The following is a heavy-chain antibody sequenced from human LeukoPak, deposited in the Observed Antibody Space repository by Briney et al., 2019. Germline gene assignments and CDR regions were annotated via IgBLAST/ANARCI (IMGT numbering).Heavy chain of an antibody. Sequence: PSQTLSLTCTVSGGSISSGSYYWSWIRQPAGKGLEWIGRIYTSGSTNYNPSLKSRVTISVDTSKNHFSLKLSSVTAADTAVYYCARLGWLYGSGSMNWFDPWGQGTLVTVSS. J-gene: IGHJ5*02. CDR2: IYTSGST. CDR1: GGSISSGSYY. V-gene: IGHV4-61*02. D-gene: IGHD3-10*01. CDR3: ARLGWLYGSGSMNWFDP.